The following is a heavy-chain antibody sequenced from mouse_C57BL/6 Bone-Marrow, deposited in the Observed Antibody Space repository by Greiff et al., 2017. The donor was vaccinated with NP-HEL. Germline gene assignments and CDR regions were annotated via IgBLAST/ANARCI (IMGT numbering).Heavy chain of an antibody. CDR3: ARTGKLGRSHAMDY. D-gene: IGHD4-1*01. CDR1: GYTFTSYW. V-gene: IGHV1-52*01. CDR2: IDPSDSET. J-gene: IGHJ4*01. Sequence: QVQLQQPGAELVRPGSSVKLSCKASGYTFTSYWMHWVKQRPIQGLEWIGNIDPSDSETHYNQKFKDKATLTVDKSSSTAYMQLSSLTSEDSAVYYCARTGKLGRSHAMDYWGQGTSVTVSS.